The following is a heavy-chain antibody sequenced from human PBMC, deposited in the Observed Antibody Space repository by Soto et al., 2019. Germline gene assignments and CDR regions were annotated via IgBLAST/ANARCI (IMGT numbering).Heavy chain of an antibody. D-gene: IGHD6-13*01. CDR2: INHSGST. Sequence: PXATLSLTCAVYGGSFSGYDWSWIRQPPGKGLEWIGEINHSGSTNYNPSLKSRVTISVDTSKNQFSLKLSSVTAADTAVYYCARDIGAAAPYYYGMDVWGQGTTVTVSS. CDR1: GGSFSGYD. V-gene: IGHV4-34*01. CDR3: ARDIGAAAPYYYGMDV. J-gene: IGHJ6*02.